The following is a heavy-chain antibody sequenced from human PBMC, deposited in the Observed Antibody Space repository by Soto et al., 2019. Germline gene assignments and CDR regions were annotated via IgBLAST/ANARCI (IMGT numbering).Heavy chain of an antibody. J-gene: IGHJ4*02. D-gene: IGHD6-13*01. V-gene: IGHV4-31*03. CDR1: GGSISSGGYY. CDR3: ARVGAAAAPGYFDY. CDR2: IYYGGST. Sequence: SETLSLTCTVSGGSISSGGYYWSWIRQHPGKGLEWIGYIYYGGSTYYNPSLQSRVTMSVDRSRNQFSLKLNSVTAADTAVYYCARVGAAAAPGYFDYWSQGTLVTVSS.